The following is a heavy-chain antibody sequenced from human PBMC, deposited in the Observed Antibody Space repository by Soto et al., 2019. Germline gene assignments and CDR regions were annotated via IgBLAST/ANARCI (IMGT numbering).Heavy chain of an antibody. CDR2: ISSSSSYI. Sequence: EVQLVESGGGLVKPGGSLRLSCAASGFTFSSYSMNWVRQAPGKGLEWVSSISSSSSYIYYVDSVKGRFTISRDNAKNSLYLQMNSLRAEDTAVYYCARAYRGWYFDLWGRGTLVTVSS. CDR3: ARAYRGWYFDL. CDR1: GFTFSSYS. J-gene: IGHJ2*01. V-gene: IGHV3-21*01.